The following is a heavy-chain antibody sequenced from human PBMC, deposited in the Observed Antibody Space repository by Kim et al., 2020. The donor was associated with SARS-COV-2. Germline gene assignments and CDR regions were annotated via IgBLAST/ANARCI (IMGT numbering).Heavy chain of an antibody. J-gene: IGHJ4*02. CDR3: ARGAANRFDY. CDR2: YN. V-gene: IGHV6-1*01. Sequence: YNDYAVSVKSRITINPDTSKNQFSLQLNSVTPEDTAVYYCARGAANRFDYWGQGTLVTVSS. D-gene: IGHD6-25*01.